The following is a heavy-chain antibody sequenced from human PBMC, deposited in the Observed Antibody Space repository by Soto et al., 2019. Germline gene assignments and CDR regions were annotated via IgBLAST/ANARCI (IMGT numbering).Heavy chain of an antibody. J-gene: IGHJ6*02. CDR2: IFPQSGGT. CDR1: GDSLDGYY. D-gene: IGHD3-10*01. Sequence: VQLVQSGAEVRKPGASVKVSCTASGDSLDGYYIHWVRQTPGQGLEWIGWIFPQSGGTRLQRRFKGRVSMTSESSTGPVYLGVTSLAFDDTAVYYCAREGMFHFEAKDYYPSTYGLDFWGQGTTVTVSS. V-gene: IGHV1-2*02. CDR3: AREGMFHFEAKDYYPSTYGLDF.